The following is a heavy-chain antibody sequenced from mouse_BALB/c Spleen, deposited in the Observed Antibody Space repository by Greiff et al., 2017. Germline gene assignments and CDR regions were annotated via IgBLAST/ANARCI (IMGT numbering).Heavy chain of an antibody. Sequence: EVMLVESGGGLVKPGGSLKLSCAASGFTFSSFGMHWVRQAPEKGLEWVAYISSGSSTIYYADTVKGRFTISRDNPKNTLFLQMTSLRSEDTAMYYCARDPLMITTRGPFDYWGQGTTLTVSS. V-gene: IGHV5-17*02. CDR1: GFTFSSFG. J-gene: IGHJ2*01. D-gene: IGHD2-4*01. CDR2: ISSGSSTI. CDR3: ARDPLMITTRGPFDY.